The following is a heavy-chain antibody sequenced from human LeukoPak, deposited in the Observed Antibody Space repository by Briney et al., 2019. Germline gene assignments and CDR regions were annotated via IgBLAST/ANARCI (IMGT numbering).Heavy chain of an antibody. J-gene: IGHJ4*02. Sequence: PGGSLRLSCAASGFTFSSYAMSWVRQAPGKGLEWTSYIGISSGNTKYADSVKGRFTISGDKAKNSVCLQMNSLRVEDTAVYYCARDTKYAFDNWGQGTLVTVSS. V-gene: IGHV3-48*01. CDR1: GFTFSSYA. D-gene: IGHD2-2*01. CDR3: ARDTKYAFDN. CDR2: IGISSGNT.